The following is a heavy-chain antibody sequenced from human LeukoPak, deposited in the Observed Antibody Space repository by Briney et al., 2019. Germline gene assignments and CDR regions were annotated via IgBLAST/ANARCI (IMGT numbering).Heavy chain of an antibody. Sequence: GGSLRLSCSASGFSFSIYTMYWVRQAPGKGPEYVSTISGSGNGGSIYYADSVKGRFTISRDDSKSTLYLQMNGLRSEDTAVYYCVKDFGRVRGTPDSWGQGTLVTVSS. J-gene: IGHJ4*02. CDR2: ISGSGNGGSI. CDR3: VKDFGRVRGTPDS. V-gene: IGHV3-64D*06. D-gene: IGHD3-10*01. CDR1: GFSFSIYT.